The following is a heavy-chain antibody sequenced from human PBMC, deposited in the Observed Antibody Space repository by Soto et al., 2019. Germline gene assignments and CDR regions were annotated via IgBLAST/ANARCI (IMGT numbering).Heavy chain of an antibody. D-gene: IGHD1-26*01. Sequence: GGSLRLSCAASGFIFSNHWMHWVRQAPGKGLVWVSRINSDVTSTTYADSVKGRFTISRDNAKNTLYLQMNSLRAEDTAVYYCAKLIVGATSGYFDLWGRGTLVTVSS. J-gene: IGHJ2*01. V-gene: IGHV3-74*03. CDR2: INSDVTST. CDR3: AKLIVGATSGYFDL. CDR1: GFIFSNHW.